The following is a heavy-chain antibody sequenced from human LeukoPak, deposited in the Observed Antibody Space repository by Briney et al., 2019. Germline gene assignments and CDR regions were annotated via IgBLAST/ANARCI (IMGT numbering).Heavy chain of an antibody. D-gene: IGHD3-9*01. J-gene: IGHJ6*03. CDR2: IYTSGST. V-gene: IGHV4-4*07. CDR3: ARVAILTGYPYYYYYYMDV. CDR1: GGPISSYY. Sequence: SETLSLTCTVSGGPISSYYWSWIRQPAGKGLEWIGRIYTSGSTNYNPSLKSRVTMSVDTSKNQFSLKLSSVTAADTAVYYCARVAILTGYPYYYYYYMDVWGKGTTVTVSS.